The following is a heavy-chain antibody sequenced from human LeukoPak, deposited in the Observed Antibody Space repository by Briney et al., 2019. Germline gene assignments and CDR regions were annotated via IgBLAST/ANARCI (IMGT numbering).Heavy chain of an antibody. CDR2: IYSGGST. CDR1: GFTDSSHY. CDR3: ARDLGSSNDY. D-gene: IGHD6-13*01. Sequence: VSLRLFCAASGFTDSSHYMRWVRQAPGKALEWVSGIYSGGSTYYADSVKGRFTISRDNSKNTLYLQMNSLRAEDTAVYYCARDLGSSNDYWGQGTLVTVSS. V-gene: IGHV3-53*01. J-gene: IGHJ4*02.